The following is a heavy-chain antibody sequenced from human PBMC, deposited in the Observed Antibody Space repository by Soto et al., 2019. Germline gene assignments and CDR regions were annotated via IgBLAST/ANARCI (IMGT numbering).Heavy chain of an antibody. CDR1: GLTFSSYS. Sequence: GGSLSLSCAATGLTFSSYSMNWVRQAPGKGLAWVSSISSSSTYISYADSVKGRFTIFRDNAKNTLHLQINSLRADDTAVYYCARDGHYYDRSGYYYGWPYSGQGAVLTVSS. D-gene: IGHD3-22*01. V-gene: IGHV3-21*06. CDR2: ISSSSTYI. CDR3: ARDGHYYDRSGYYYGWPY. J-gene: IGHJ4*02.